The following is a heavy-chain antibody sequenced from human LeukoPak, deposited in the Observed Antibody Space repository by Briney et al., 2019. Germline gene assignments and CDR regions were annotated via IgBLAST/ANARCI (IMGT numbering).Heavy chain of an antibody. V-gene: IGHV3-30*03. CDR3: ATGEYYFDY. CDR1: GFTFSSYG. J-gene: IGHJ4*02. D-gene: IGHD3-10*01. CDR2: ISYDGSNK. Sequence: GGSLRLSCAASGFTFSSYGMHWVRQAPGEGLEWVAVISYDGSNKYYADSVKGRFTISRDNSKNTLYLQMNSLRAEDTAVYYCATGEYYFDYWGQGTLVTVSS.